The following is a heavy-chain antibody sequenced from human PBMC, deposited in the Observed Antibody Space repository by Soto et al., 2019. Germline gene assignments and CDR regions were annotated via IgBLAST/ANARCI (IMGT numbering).Heavy chain of an antibody. V-gene: IGHV4-38-2*02. CDR3: ARDRYGDPLWGQDDFDY. CDR1: GYSISSGSY. Sequence: SETLSLTCTVSGYSISSGSYWGWIRQPPGKGPEWIASIYHGGTTFYNPSLKSRVTVSVDKSNNQFSLKLRSVTAADTAVYYCARDRYGDPLWGQDDFDYWGQGTLVTVSS. D-gene: IGHD4-17*01. J-gene: IGHJ4*02. CDR2: IYHGGTT.